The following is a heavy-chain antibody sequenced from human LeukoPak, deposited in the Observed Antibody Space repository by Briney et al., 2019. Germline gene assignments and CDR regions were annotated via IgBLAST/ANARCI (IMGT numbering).Heavy chain of an antibody. CDR1: GGSISSSSYY. CDR2: TYYSGST. D-gene: IGHD3-22*01. V-gene: IGHV4-39*07. Sequence: PSETLSLTCTVSGGSISSSSYYWGWIRQPPGKGLEWIGSTYYSGSTYYNPSLKSRVTMSVDTSKNQFSLKLSSVTAADTAVYYCARDGVDYYDSSGYYYYYFDYWGQGTLVTVSS. CDR3: ARDGVDYYDSSGYYYYYFDY. J-gene: IGHJ4*02.